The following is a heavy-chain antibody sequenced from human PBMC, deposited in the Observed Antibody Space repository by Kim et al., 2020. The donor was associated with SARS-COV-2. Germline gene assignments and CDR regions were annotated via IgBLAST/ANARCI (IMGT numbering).Heavy chain of an antibody. D-gene: IGHD5-18*01. J-gene: IGHJ4*02. Sequence: PSLQGRVTLSGDTSKNQFSLRLRSVTAAETAVYYCARLQGYSFALTIFDYWGQGTLVTVSS. CDR3: ARLQGYSFALTIFDY. V-gene: IGHV4-39*01.